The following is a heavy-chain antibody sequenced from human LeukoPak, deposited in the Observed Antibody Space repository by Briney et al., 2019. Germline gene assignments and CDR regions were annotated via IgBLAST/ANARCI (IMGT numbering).Heavy chain of an antibody. Sequence: SETLSLTCTVSGGSISSGSYYWSWIRQPAGKGLEWIGRIYTSGSTNYNPSLKSRVTISVDTSKNQFSLKLSSVTAADTAVYYCAGDGYLAADYWGQGTLVTVSS. J-gene: IGHJ4*02. D-gene: IGHD2-2*03. CDR3: AGDGYLAADY. CDR1: GGSISSGSYY. CDR2: IYTSGST. V-gene: IGHV4-61*02.